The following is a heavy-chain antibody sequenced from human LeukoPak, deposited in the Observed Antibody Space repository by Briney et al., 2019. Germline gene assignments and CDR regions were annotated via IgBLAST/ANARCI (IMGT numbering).Heavy chain of an antibody. D-gene: IGHD6-25*01. CDR1: GFTFSSYG. Sequence: GGSLRLSCAASGFTFSSYGMHWVRQAPGKGLEWVAVISYDGSNKYYADSVKGRFTISRDNSKNTLYLQMNSLRAEDTAVYYCARIRGSTGYGMDVWGQGTTVTVSS. CDR3: ARIRGSTGYGMDV. V-gene: IGHV3-30*03. CDR2: ISYDGSNK. J-gene: IGHJ6*02.